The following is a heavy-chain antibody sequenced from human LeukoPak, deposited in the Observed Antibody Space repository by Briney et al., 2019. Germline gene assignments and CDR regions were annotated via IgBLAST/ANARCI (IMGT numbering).Heavy chain of an antibody. CDR3: ATAGDYGYLYFQH. CDR2: IYPGDSNT. CDR1: GYSFTSYW. D-gene: IGHD5-18*01. V-gene: IGHV5-51*01. Sequence: GESLKISCKGSGYSFTSYWIGWVRQMPGKGLEWMGIIYPGDSNTRYSPSFQGQVTMSADKSISTAYPQWSSLKASDTAIYYCATAGDYGYLYFQHWGQGTLVTVSS. J-gene: IGHJ1*01.